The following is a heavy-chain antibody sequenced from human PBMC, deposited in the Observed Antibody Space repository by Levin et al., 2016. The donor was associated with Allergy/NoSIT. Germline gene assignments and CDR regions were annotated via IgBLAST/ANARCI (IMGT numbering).Heavy chain of an antibody. CDR3: AKGDSFTPLTTLVDP. CDR2: ISGSGGST. V-gene: IGHV3-23*01. Sequence: WIRQPPGKGLEWVSGISGSGGSTFYADSVKGRFTISRDNSKNTLYLQMNSLRAEDTAIYYCAKGDSFTPLTTLVDPWGQGTLVTVSS. J-gene: IGHJ5*02. D-gene: IGHD4-17*01.